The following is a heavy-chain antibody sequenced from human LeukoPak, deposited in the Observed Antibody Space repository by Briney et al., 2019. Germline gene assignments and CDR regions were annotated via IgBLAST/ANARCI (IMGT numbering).Heavy chain of an antibody. D-gene: IGHD2/OR15-2a*01. Sequence: PSETLSLTCAVYGGSFSGYYWSWIRQPPGKGLEWIGEINRSGSTNYNSSLKSRVTISVDTSENQFSLKLSSVTAADTAVYYCAGHHPRNTVDFWGQGTLVTVSS. V-gene: IGHV4-34*01. CDR2: INRSGST. CDR1: GGSFSGYY. CDR3: AGHHPRNTVDF. J-gene: IGHJ4*02.